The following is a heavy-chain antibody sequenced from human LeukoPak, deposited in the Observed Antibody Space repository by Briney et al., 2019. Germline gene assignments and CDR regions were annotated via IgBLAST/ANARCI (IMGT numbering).Heavy chain of an antibody. CDR2: IWHDGGKR. CDR3: ARRGYSSSWYELMDY. J-gene: IGHJ4*02. V-gene: IGHV3-33*01. Sequence: PGGSLRLSCAASGFTFSYYGMQWVRQAPGKGLEWVALIWHDGGKRYYADSVKGRFTISRDNSKNTLYLQMTTLRAEDTAVYYCARRGYSSSWYELMDYWGQGTLVTVSS. D-gene: IGHD6-13*01. CDR1: GFTFSYYG.